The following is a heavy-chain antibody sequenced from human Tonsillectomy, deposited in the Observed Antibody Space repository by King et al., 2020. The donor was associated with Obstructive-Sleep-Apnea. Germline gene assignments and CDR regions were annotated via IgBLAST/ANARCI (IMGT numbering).Heavy chain of an antibody. CDR2: ISYDGSYK. V-gene: IGHV3-30*18. CDR1: GFTFNSYG. D-gene: IGHD3-10*01. Sequence: QLVQSGGGVVQPGRSLRLSCAASGFTFNSYGMHWVRQAPGKGLEWVAIISYDGSYKYYADSVKGRFTISRDNSKNTLYLQMNSLRTEDTAVYYCAKNCGSGSYCVDYWGQGTLVTVSS. CDR3: AKNCGSGSYCVDY. J-gene: IGHJ4*02.